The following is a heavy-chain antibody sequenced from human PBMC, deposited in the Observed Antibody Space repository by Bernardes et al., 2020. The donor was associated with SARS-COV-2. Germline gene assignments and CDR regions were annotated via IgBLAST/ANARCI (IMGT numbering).Heavy chain of an antibody. CDR1: GFTFSDYF. D-gene: IGHD2-15*01. CDR2: ISSSGRTI. Sequence: GGSLRLSCAASGFTFSDYFMSWIRQAPGKGLESVSYISSSGRTIHYADSVKGRFTISRDSAKNSLYLQMISLRAEDTAVYYCARSRAAPWYFDLWGRGTLVTVSS. J-gene: IGHJ2*01. CDR3: ARSRAAPWYFDL. V-gene: IGHV3-11*01.